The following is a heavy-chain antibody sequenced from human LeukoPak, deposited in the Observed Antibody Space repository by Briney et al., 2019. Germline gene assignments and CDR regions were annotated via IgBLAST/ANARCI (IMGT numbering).Heavy chain of an antibody. CDR2: IRQDGSDK. Sequence: GGSLRLSCAASGFTFNSYWMSWVRQAPEKGPEWLANIRQDGSDKQYVDSVKGRFTISRDNTKNSLYLQMNSLSAEDTAVYYCARHSRGSPIDDWGQGTLVTVSS. CDR3: ARHSRGSPIDD. CDR1: GFTFNSYW. V-gene: IGHV3-7*01. D-gene: IGHD2-15*01. J-gene: IGHJ4*02.